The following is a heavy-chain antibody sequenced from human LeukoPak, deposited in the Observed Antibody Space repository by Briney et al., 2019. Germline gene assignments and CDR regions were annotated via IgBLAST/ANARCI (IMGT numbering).Heavy chain of an antibody. CDR2: INWNGGST. Sequence: RPGGSLRLSWAASGFTFDDYGMSWVRQAPGKGLEWVSGINWNGGSTGYADSVKGRFTISRDNAKNSLYLQMNSLRAEDTALYYCARDPVDYYDSSGYSPRYFDYWGQGTLVTVSS. J-gene: IGHJ4*02. CDR1: GFTFDDYG. D-gene: IGHD3-22*01. CDR3: ARDPVDYYDSSGYSPRYFDY. V-gene: IGHV3-20*04.